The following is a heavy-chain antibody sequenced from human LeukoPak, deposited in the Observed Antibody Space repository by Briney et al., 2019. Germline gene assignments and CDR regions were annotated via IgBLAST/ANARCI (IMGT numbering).Heavy chain of an antibody. J-gene: IGHJ4*02. CDR2: IRYDGSNK. CDR1: GFTFSSYG. V-gene: IGHV3-30*02. D-gene: IGHD3-10*01. Sequence: GGSLRLSCAASGFTFSSYGMHWVRQAPGKGLEWEAFIRYDGSNKYYADSVKGRFTISRDNSKNTLYLQMNSLRAEDTAVYYCARSPGYGSAVRYYFDYWGQGTLVTVSS. CDR3: ARSPGYGSAVRYYFDY.